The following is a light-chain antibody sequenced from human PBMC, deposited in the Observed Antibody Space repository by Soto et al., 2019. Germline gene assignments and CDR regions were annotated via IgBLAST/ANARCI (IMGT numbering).Light chain of an antibody. Sequence: DIQLTQSPSFLSASVGDRVTLTCRASQGISRYLAWYQQKPGKAPKLLISAASTLQSGVPSRFSGSGSGTEFTLTISSLQPEDFATYYCQQSYSTPQTFGPGTKVDIK. CDR1: QGISRY. V-gene: IGKV1-9*01. J-gene: IGKJ3*01. CDR3: QQSYSTPQT. CDR2: AAS.